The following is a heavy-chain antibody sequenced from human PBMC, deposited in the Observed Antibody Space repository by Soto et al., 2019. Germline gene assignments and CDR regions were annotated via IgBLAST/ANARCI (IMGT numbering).Heavy chain of an antibody. D-gene: IGHD1-26*01. CDR2: MNPNSGNT. CDR3: ARGQGYSGSYFPRYYYYYGMDV. J-gene: IGHJ6*02. CDR1: GYTFTSYD. Sequence: GASVKVSFKASGYTFTSYDINWVRQATGQGLEWMGWMNPNSGNTGYAQKFQGRVTMTRNTSISTAYMELSSLRSEDTAVYYCARGQGYSGSYFPRYYYYYGMDVWGQGTTVTVSS. V-gene: IGHV1-8*01.